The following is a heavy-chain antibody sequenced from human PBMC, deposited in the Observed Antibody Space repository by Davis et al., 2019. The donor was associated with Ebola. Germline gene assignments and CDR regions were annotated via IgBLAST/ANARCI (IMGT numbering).Heavy chain of an antibody. V-gene: IGHV4-59*01. CDR3: ARAPGYCTNGVCYRGFYFDY. CDR2: IYYSGST. Sequence: MPGGSLRLSCTVSGGSISSYYWSWIRQPPGKGLEWIGYIYYSGSTNYNPSLKSRVTISVDTSKKQFSLKLSSVTAADTAVYYCARAPGYCTNGVCYRGFYFDYWGQGTLVTVSS. CDR1: GGSISSYY. D-gene: IGHD2-8*01. J-gene: IGHJ4*02.